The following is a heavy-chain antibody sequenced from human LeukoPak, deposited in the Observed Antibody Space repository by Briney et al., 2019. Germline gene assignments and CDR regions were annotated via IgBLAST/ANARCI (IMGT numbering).Heavy chain of an antibody. CDR3: ARGIRGVIITLYFDY. CDR1: GGSFSGYY. CDR2: INHSGST. J-gene: IGHJ4*02. Sequence: SETLSLTCAVYGGSFSGYYWSWIRQPPGKGFEWIGEINHSGSTNYNPSLKSRVTISVDTSKNQFSLKLNSVTAADTAVYYCARGIRGVIITLYFDYWGQGTLVTVSS. V-gene: IGHV4-34*01. D-gene: IGHD3-10*01.